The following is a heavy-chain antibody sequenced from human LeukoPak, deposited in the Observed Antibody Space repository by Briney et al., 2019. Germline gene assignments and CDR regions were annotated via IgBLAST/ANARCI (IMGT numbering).Heavy chain of an antibody. CDR3: ARDFWGAYRVDYFDY. Sequence: GGSLRLSCAASGLTFSNYLMSWVRRAPGKGLEWVANIKQDGSETYSVNSVRGRFTISRDNAKKSLYLQMNSLRAEDTAVYYCARDFWGAYRVDYFDYWGQGILVTVSS. D-gene: IGHD3-3*01. CDR2: IKQDGSET. CDR1: GLTFSNYL. V-gene: IGHV3-7*01. J-gene: IGHJ4*02.